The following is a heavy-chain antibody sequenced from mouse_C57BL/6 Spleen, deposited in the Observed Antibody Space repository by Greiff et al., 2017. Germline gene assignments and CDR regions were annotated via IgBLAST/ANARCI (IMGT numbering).Heavy chain of an antibody. CDR3: ARHRDFDY. V-gene: IGHV1-69*01. CDR2: IDPSDSYT. J-gene: IGHJ2*01. Sequence: QVQLKQPGAELVMPGASVKLSCKASGYTFTSYWMHWVKQRPGQGLEWIGEIDPSDSYTNYNQKFKGKSTLTVDKSSSTAYMQLSSLTSEDSAVYYCARHRDFDYWGQGTTLTVSS. CDR1: GYTFTSYW.